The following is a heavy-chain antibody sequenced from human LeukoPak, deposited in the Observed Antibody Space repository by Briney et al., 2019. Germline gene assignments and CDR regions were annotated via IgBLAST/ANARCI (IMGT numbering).Heavy chain of an antibody. J-gene: IGHJ4*02. Sequence: GGSLRLSCVPSGYTFSSHWMSWVRQAPGKGLEWVAHIKQDGSEKYYVDSVKGRFNISRDNARKSLYLQMNSLRADDTAVYYCARDIVIRDYYFDYWGQGTLVTVSS. D-gene: IGHD3-9*01. CDR1: GYTFSSHW. CDR2: IKQDGSEK. V-gene: IGHV3-7*01. CDR3: ARDIVIRDYYFDY.